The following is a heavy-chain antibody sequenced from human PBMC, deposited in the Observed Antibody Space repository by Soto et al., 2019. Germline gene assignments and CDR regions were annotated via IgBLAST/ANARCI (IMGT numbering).Heavy chain of an antibody. D-gene: IGHD5-12*01. CDR1: GGSISSYY. CDR2: IYYSGST. CDR3: ARDSGYDLDAFDI. Sequence: SETLSLTCSVSGGSISSYYWSWIRQPPGKGLEWIGYIYYSGSTNYNPSLKSRVTISVDTSKNQFSLKLSSVTAADTAVYYCARDSGYDLDAFDIWGQGTMVTVPS. J-gene: IGHJ3*02. V-gene: IGHV4-59*01.